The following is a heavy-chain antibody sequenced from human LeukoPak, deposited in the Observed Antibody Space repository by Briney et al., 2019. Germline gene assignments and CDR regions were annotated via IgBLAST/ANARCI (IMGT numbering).Heavy chain of an antibody. CDR1: GYSFTSYW. D-gene: IGHD2-2*01. CDR2: IYPGDSDT. Sequence: GESLKIPCKGSGYSFTSYWIGWVRQMPGKGLEWMGIIYPGDSDTRYSPSFQGQVTISADKSISTAYLQWSSLKASDTAMYYCARGHIGYCSSTSCSKGGWDYWGQGTLVTVSS. J-gene: IGHJ4*02. V-gene: IGHV5-51*01. CDR3: ARGHIGYCSSTSCSKGGWDY.